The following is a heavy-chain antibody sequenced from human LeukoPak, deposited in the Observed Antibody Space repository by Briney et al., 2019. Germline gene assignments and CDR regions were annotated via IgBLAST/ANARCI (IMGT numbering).Heavy chain of an antibody. Sequence: PSETLSLTCTVSGGSISRYYWSWIRQPPGKGLEWIGYIYSSGSTNYNPSLKSRVTISVDTSKNQFSLRLSSVTAADTAVYYCARVFRGYSYGPFDYWGQGTLVTVSS. D-gene: IGHD5-18*01. CDR1: GGSISRYY. V-gene: IGHV4-59*01. CDR3: ARVFRGYSYGPFDY. CDR2: IYSSGST. J-gene: IGHJ4*02.